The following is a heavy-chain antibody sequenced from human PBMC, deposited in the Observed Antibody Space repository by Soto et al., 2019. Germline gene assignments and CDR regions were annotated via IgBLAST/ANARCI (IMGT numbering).Heavy chain of an antibody. CDR2: IKSKTDGGTT. D-gene: IGHD2-2*01. CDR1: GFTFSNAW. Sequence: EVQLVESGGGLVKPGGSLRLSCAASGFTFSNAWMSWVRQAPGKGLEWVGRIKSKTDGGTTDYAAPVKGRFTISRDDSKNTLYLQMNSLKTEDTAVYYCTTAPDIVVVPAPTRRDYYYYYMDVWGKGTTASVSS. V-gene: IGHV3-15*01. J-gene: IGHJ6*03. CDR3: TTAPDIVVVPAPTRRDYYYYYMDV.